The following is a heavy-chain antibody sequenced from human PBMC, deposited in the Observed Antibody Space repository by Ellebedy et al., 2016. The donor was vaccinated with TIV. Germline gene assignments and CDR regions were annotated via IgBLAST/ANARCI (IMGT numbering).Heavy chain of an antibody. D-gene: IGHD1-20*01. CDR3: ARLTGTLYGDAFDI. CDR1: GGSISSYY. CDR2: IYYSGST. V-gene: IGHV4-59*01. J-gene: IGHJ3*02. Sequence: SETLSLXCTVSGGSISSYYWSWIRQPPGKGLEWIGYIYYSGSTNYNPSLKSRVTISVDTSKNQFSLKLSSVTAADTAVYHCARLTGTLYGDAFDIWGQGTMVTVSS.